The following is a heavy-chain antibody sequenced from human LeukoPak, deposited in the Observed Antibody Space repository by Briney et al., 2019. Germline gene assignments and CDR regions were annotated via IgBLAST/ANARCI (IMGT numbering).Heavy chain of an antibody. D-gene: IGHD1-1*01. J-gene: IGHJ3*02. Sequence: ASVKVSCKASGGTFSSYAISWVRQAPGQGLEWMGGIIPIFGTANYAQKFQGRVTITADESTSTAYMELSSLRSEDTAVYYCARALNPYNFDAFEIWGQGTMVTVSS. V-gene: IGHV1-69*13. CDR1: GGTFSSYA. CDR2: IIPIFGTA. CDR3: ARALNPYNFDAFEI.